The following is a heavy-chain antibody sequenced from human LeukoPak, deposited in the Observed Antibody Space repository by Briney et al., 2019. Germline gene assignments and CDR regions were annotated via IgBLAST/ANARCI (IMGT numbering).Heavy chain of an antibody. Sequence: SETPSLTCTVSGGSISSYYWSWIRQPPGKGREWIGYIYYSGSTNYNPSLKSRVTISVDTSKNQFSLKLSSVTAADTAVYYCARRTEPGHFDYWGQGTLVTVSS. CDR2: IYYSGST. V-gene: IGHV4-59*08. CDR1: GGSISSYY. D-gene: IGHD1-1*01. CDR3: ARRTEPGHFDY. J-gene: IGHJ4*02.